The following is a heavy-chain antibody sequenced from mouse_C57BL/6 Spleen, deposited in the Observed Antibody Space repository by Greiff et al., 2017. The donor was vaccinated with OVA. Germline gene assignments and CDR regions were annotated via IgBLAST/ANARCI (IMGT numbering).Heavy chain of an antibody. CDR1: GFTFSSYA. CDR2: ISDGGSYT. Sequence: EVQLVESGGGLVKPGGSLKLSCAASGFTFSSYAMSWVRQTPEKRLEWVATISDGGSYTYYPDNVKGRFTISRDNAKNNLYLQMSHLKSEDTAMYYSARDQRGDGYFDVWGTGTTVTVSS. V-gene: IGHV5-4*01. J-gene: IGHJ1*03. CDR3: ARDQRGDGYFDV. D-gene: IGHD3-3*01.